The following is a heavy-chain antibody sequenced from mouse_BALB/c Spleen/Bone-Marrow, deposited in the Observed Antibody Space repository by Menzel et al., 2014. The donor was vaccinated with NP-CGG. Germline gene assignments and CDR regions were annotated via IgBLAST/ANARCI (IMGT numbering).Heavy chain of an antibody. CDR2: ISDGGDYT. V-gene: IGHV5-4*02. Sequence: EVKLVESGGGLVKPGGSLKLSCTASGFTFNYYYMYWVRQTPEKRLEWVATISDGGDYTYYLDSVKGRFTISRDNAKNNLYLQMSSLKSEDTAMYYCARDGEYRYDWFAYWGQGTLVTAPA. J-gene: IGHJ3*01. D-gene: IGHD2-14*01. CDR3: ARDGEYRYDWFAY. CDR1: GFTFNYYY.